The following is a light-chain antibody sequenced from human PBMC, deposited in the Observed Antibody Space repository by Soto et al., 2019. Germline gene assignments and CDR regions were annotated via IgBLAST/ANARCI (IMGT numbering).Light chain of an antibody. CDR1: QSVSNN. CDR3: QQASNWPRT. CDR2: GAS. V-gene: IGKV3-15*01. Sequence: EIVLTQSPGTLSLSPGERATLSCRASQSVSNNYLAWYQQKPGQAPRLLIYGASRRVSGIPARFSGSGSGTEFTLTISGLQSEDAAVYYCQQASNWPRTFGQGSMVDIK. J-gene: IGKJ1*01.